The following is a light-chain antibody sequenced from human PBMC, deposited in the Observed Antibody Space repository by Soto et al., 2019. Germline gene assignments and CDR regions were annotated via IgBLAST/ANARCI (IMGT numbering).Light chain of an antibody. Sequence: EIVLTQSPVTLSLSPGERATLSCRASQSVSSYLDWYQQKPGQAPRLLIYDASNRATGIPARFSGSGSGTDFTLTISSLEPEDFAVYYCQQRSNGPPMYTFGQGTKLEIK. J-gene: IGKJ2*01. CDR3: QQRSNGPPMYT. CDR1: QSVSSY. V-gene: IGKV3-11*01. CDR2: DAS.